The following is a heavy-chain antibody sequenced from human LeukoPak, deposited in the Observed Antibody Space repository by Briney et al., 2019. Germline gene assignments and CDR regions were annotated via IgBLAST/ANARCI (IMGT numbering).Heavy chain of an antibody. Sequence: GGSLRLSCAASVFTFSSYAMSWVRQAPGKGLEWVSAISGSGGSTYYADSVKGRFTISRDNSKNTLYLQMNSLRAEDTAVYYCAKDQGDFWSGYYHFDYWGQGTLVTVSS. J-gene: IGHJ4*02. CDR2: ISGSGGST. V-gene: IGHV3-23*01. CDR3: AKDQGDFWSGYYHFDY. CDR1: VFTFSSYA. D-gene: IGHD3-3*01.